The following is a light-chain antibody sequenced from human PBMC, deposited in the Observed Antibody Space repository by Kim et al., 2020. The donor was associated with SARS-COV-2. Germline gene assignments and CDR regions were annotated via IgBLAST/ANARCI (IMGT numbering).Light chain of an antibody. Sequence: GQRVTISCLGSSSNVGSNNVNWYQQLPGTAPELLIYTNNQRPSGVPDRFSGSKSGTSASLAISELQSEDEADYYCAAWDDSLNGHVFGTGTKVTVL. CDR3: AAWDDSLNGHV. CDR2: TNN. CDR1: SSNVGSNN. J-gene: IGLJ1*01. V-gene: IGLV1-44*01.